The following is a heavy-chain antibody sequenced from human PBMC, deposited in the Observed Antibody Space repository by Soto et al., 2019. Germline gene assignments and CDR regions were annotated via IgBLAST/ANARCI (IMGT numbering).Heavy chain of an antibody. Sequence: EVQLVESGGGLVQPGGSLKLSCAASGLTFSGSAMHWVRQASGKGLEWVGRIRSKANSYATAYAASVKGRFTISRDDSKNTAYLQMNSLKTEDTAVYYCTRHREVSSSSWEEYYYYYGMDVWGQGTTVTVSS. CDR2: IRSKANSYAT. CDR1: GLTFSGSA. D-gene: IGHD6-13*01. CDR3: TRHREVSSSSWEEYYYYYGMDV. J-gene: IGHJ6*02. V-gene: IGHV3-73*02.